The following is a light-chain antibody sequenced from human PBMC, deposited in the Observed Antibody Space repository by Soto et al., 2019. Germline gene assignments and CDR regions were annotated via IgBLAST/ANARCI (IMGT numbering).Light chain of an antibody. V-gene: IGKV1-5*01. Sequence: DIQMTQSPSTLSASLGDRVTITCRASQSISSWLAWYQQKPGKVPKLLIYAASSLQSWVPSRFSGSGYGTDFSLTISSLQPEDVATYYCLQDYNLWTFGQGTKVDIK. CDR1: QSISSW. CDR3: LQDYNLWT. CDR2: AAS. J-gene: IGKJ1*01.